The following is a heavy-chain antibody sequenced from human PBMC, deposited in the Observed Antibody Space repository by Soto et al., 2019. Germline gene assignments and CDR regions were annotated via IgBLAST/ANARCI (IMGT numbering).Heavy chain of an antibody. J-gene: IGHJ4*02. CDR2: LSTYKGST. Sequence: ASVKVSCKASGYTFTTYGISWVRQAPGQGLEWMGWLSTYKGSTNYAQNLQGRVTMTTDTSTSTVYMELRSLTSDDTAVYYCARQGFDYWGQGTLVTVSS. CDR1: GYTFTTYG. V-gene: IGHV1-18*01. CDR3: ARQGFDY.